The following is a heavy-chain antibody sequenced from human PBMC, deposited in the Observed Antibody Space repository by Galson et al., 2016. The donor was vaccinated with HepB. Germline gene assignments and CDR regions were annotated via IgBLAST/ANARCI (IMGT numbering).Heavy chain of an antibody. Sequence: SVKVSCKASGGNFTSYGFHWVRQAPGQGLEWMGRIIAVLNISSYAEKFKARVTITADRPTGTVYMEVTNLRAEDTAIYYCARDGQTGYSFWHLDPWGQGTLVTVSS. CDR3: ARDGQTGYSFWHLDP. J-gene: IGHJ5*02. V-gene: IGHV1-69*04. D-gene: IGHD3-9*01. CDR1: GGNFTSYG. CDR2: IIAVLNIS.